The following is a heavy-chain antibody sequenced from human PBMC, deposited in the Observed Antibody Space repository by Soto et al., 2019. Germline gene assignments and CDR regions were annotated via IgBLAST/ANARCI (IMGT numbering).Heavy chain of an antibody. V-gene: IGHV1-18*01. CDR1: GYTFTTYG. D-gene: IGHD6-6*01. CDR2: IRCYNGDT. J-gene: IGHJ4*02. CDR3: ARVGSSSSPIDF. Sequence: QDLLVQSGAEVKKPGASVKVSCTASGYTFTTYGISWVRQAPGQGLEWMGWIRCYNGDTNYAQRLQDRVTMTTDTSTSTVYLEWRNLKADDTAIYYCARVGSSSSPIDFWGQGTLVTVSS.